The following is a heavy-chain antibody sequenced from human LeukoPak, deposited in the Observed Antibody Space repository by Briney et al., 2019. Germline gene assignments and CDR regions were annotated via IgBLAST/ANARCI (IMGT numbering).Heavy chain of an antibody. CDR1: GFTFRNYA. Sequence: GESLRLSCAASGFTFRNYAMAWVRQAPGKGLEWVSTLGGGDESTYYADSVRGRFIISRDTSKSTLYLQMNSLRAEDTAVYYCAKGCGRPCFSSFDYWGLGALVTVSS. V-gene: IGHV3-23*01. J-gene: IGHJ4*02. CDR2: LGGGDEST. D-gene: IGHD2-21*02. CDR3: AKGCGRPCFSSFDY.